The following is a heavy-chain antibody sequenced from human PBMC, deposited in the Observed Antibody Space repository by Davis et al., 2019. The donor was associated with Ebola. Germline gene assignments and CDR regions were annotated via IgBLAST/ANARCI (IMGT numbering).Heavy chain of an antibody. CDR2: ISWNSGSI. Sequence: SLKISCAASGFTFSSYGMHWVRQAPGKGLEWVSGISWNSGSIGYADSVKGRFTISRDNAKNSLYLQMNSLRAEDTAVYYCARGHSSGWYYYYYGMDVWGQGTTVTVSS. V-gene: IGHV3-9*01. J-gene: IGHJ6*02. D-gene: IGHD6-19*01. CDR3: ARGHSSGWYYYYYGMDV. CDR1: GFTFSSYG.